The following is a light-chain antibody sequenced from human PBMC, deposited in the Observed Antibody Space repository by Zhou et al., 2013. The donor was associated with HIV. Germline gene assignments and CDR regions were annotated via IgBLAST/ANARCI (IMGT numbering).Light chain of an antibody. CDR3: QKYNSAPSFT. V-gene: IGKV1-27*01. CDR1: QGISNY. J-gene: IGKJ3*01. CDR2: AAS. Sequence: DIQMTQSPSSLSASVGDRVTITCRASQGISNYLAWYQQKPGKVPKLLIYAASTLQSGVPSRFSGSGSGTDFTLTISSLQPEDVATYYCQKYNSAPSFTFGPGTKVEIK.